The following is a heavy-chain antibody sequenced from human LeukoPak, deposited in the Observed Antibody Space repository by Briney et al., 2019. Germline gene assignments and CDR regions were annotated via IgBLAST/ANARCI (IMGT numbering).Heavy chain of an antibody. J-gene: IGHJ4*02. CDR2: IYYSGST. Sequence: SETLSLTCTVSGGSISSYYWSWIRQPPGKGLEWIGYIYYSGSTYYNPSLKSRVTISVDTSKNQFSLKLSSVTAADTAVYYCATRGGIYWGQGTLVTVSS. V-gene: IGHV4-59*04. D-gene: IGHD6-25*01. CDR1: GGSISSYY. CDR3: ATRGGIY.